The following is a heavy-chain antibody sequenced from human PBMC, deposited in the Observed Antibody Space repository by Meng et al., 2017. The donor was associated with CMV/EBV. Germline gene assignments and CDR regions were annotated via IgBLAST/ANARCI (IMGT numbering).Heavy chain of an antibody. Sequence: QLQVSGQGLVKPSQTLSLTCTVSGGSISSGDYYWSWIRQPPGKGLEWIGYIYYSGSTYYNPSLKSRVTISVDTSKNQFSLKLSSVTAADTAVYYCARVMGPNRTPYYFDYWGQGTLVTVSS. J-gene: IGHJ4*02. CDR3: ARVMGPNRTPYYFDY. V-gene: IGHV4-30-4*08. CDR1: GGSISSGDYY. D-gene: IGHD1-14*01. CDR2: IYYSGST.